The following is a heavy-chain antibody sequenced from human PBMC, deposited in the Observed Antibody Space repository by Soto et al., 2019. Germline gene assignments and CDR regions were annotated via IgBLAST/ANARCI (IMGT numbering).Heavy chain of an antibody. CDR2: IYKSATT. CDR1: GDSISNLDYF. J-gene: IGHJ5*01. Sequence: QVQLLESGPGLVKPSQTLSLTCSVSGDSISNLDYFWAWIRQPPGQALEYIGYIYKSATTYYNPSFERRVATSVDTSKSKFSLNVTSVTAADTAVYFCARGRYCLTGRCFPNWFDSWGQGALVTVSS. CDR3: ARGRYCLTGRCFPNWFDS. V-gene: IGHV4-30-4*01. D-gene: IGHD7-27*01.